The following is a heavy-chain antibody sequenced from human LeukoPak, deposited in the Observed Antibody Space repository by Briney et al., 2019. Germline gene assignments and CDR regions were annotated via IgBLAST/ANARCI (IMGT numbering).Heavy chain of an antibody. J-gene: IGHJ3*02. V-gene: IGHV1-69*05. CDR1: GGTFSSYA. CDR3: ARGDTMVRGATVAFDI. D-gene: IGHD3-10*01. Sequence: SVKVSCKASGGTFSSYAISWVRQAPGQGLEWMGGLIPIFGTANYAQKFQGRVTITTDESTSTAYMELSSLRSEDTAVYYCARGDTMVRGATVAFDIRGQGTMVTVSS. CDR2: LIPIFGTA.